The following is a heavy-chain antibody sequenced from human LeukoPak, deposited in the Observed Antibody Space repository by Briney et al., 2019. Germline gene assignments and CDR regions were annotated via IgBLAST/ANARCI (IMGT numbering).Heavy chain of an antibody. D-gene: IGHD3-22*01. CDR2: IYYSGST. CDR1: GGSVSSGSYY. V-gene: IGHV4-61*01. Sequence: AETLSLTCTVSGGSVSSGSYYWSWIRQPPGKGLEWIGYIYYSGSTNYNPSLKSRVTISVDTSKNQFSLTLTSVTAADTAVYYCARVWLSLGSYFDYWGQGTLVTVSS. CDR3: ARVWLSLGSYFDY. J-gene: IGHJ4*02.